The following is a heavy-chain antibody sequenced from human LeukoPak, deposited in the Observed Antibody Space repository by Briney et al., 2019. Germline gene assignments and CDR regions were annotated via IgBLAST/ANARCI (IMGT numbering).Heavy chain of an antibody. CDR1: GYTFTRYG. J-gene: IGHJ5*02. CDR2: ISGSNGNT. Sequence: ASVKVSCKAFGYTFTRYGVSWVRQAPGQGLEWIGWISGSNGNTNYAQNFQGRVTMTTDSSTSTAYMELRSLRSDDTAVYYCARDFYYDILTGPRGNWFDPWGQGTLVTVSS. V-gene: IGHV1-18*01. D-gene: IGHD3-9*01. CDR3: ARDFYYDILTGPRGNWFDP.